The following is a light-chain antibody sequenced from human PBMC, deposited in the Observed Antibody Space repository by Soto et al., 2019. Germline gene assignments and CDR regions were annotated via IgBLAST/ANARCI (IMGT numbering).Light chain of an antibody. CDR2: DAS. V-gene: IGKV1-5*01. CDR1: QSISSW. J-gene: IGKJ1*01. CDR3: QQYNSYSST. Sequence: DIHMTQSPSTLSASVGDRVTITCRASQSISSWLAWYKQKPGKAPKLLIYDASILQCGVPSRFSGVGSGTDFPLTISSLQPDDFATYYCQQYNSYSSTFGQGTKVEIK.